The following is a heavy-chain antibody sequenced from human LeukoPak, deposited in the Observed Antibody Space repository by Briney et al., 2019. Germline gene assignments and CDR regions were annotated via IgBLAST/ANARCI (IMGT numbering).Heavy chain of an antibody. J-gene: IGHJ6*04. V-gene: IGHV3-30*04. D-gene: IGHD3-10*02. CDR1: GFTFSSYA. CDR2: ISYDGSNK. Sequence: GGSLRLSCAASGFTFSSYATHWVRQAPGKGLEWVAVISYDGSNKYYADSVKGRFTISRDNAKNSLYLQMNSLRAEDTAVYYCAELGITMIGGVWGKGTTVTISS. CDR3: AELGITMIGGV.